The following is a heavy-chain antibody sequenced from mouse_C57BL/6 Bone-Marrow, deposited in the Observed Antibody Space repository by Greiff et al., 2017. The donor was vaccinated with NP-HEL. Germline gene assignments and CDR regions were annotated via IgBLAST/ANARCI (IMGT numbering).Heavy chain of an antibody. CDR1: GFNIKDAY. CDR2: IDPENGDT. D-gene: IGHD3-2*02. J-gene: IGHJ3*01. V-gene: IGHV14-4*01. CDR3: TDSSGYLFAY. Sequence: VPLQQSGAELVRPGASVKLSCTASGFNIKDAYMHWVKQRPEQGLAWIGWIDPENGDTEYASKFQGKATITADTSSNTAYLQLSSLTSEDTSVYYCTDSSGYLFAYWGQGTLVTVSA.